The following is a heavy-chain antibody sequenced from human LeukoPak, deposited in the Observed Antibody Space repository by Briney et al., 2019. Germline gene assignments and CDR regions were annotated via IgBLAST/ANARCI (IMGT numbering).Heavy chain of an antibody. CDR3: ARVRVGLVVPAASHDY. Sequence: GGSLRLSCAASGFTFTDYWMSWVRQAPGKGLEWVANIKRDGSEKYYVDSVKGRFTISRDNAKNSLYLQMNSLRAEDTAVYYCARVRVGLVVPAASHDYWGQGTLVTVSS. J-gene: IGHJ4*02. CDR1: GFTFTDYW. CDR2: IKRDGSEK. D-gene: IGHD2-2*01. V-gene: IGHV3-7*01.